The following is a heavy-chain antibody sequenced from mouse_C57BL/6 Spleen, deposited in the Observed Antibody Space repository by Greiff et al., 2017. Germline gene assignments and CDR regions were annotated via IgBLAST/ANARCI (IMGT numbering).Heavy chain of an antibody. CDR3: AREGDYYGSSLWWYFDV. CDR2: IYPGSGST. J-gene: IGHJ1*03. Sequence: VQLQQPGAELVKPGASVKMSCKASGYTFTSYWITWVKQRPGQGLEWIGDIYPGSGSTNYNEKFKSKATLTVDTSSSTAYMQLSSLTSEDSAVYYCAREGDYYGSSLWWYFDVWGTGTTVTVSS. CDR1: GYTFTSYW. D-gene: IGHD1-1*01. V-gene: IGHV1-55*01.